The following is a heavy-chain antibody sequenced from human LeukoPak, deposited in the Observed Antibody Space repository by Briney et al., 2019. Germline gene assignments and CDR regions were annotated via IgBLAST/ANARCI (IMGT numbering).Heavy chain of an antibody. Sequence: RASVKVSCKASGYTFTSYGISWVRQAPGQGLEWMGWISAYNGNTNYAQKIQGRVTMTTDTSTSTAYMELRSLRSDDTAVYYCARPTTYDILTGYDYWGQGTLVTVSS. V-gene: IGHV1-18*01. CDR1: GYTFTSYG. CDR3: ARPTTYDILTGYDY. CDR2: ISAYNGNT. D-gene: IGHD3-9*01. J-gene: IGHJ4*02.